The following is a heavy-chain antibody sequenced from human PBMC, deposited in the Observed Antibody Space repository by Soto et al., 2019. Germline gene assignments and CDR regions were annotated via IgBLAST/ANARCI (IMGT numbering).Heavy chain of an antibody. CDR1: EDTFTRYV. Sequence: ASVKVSCKASEDTFTRYVIHWVRQAPGQRLEWMGWMNAGNGNTKYSQNFQGRVTITRDASASTAYMELSSLRSQDTAVYYCATSTIDTSTWKQYFYGMDVWGQGSTVTVSS. V-gene: IGHV1-3*01. J-gene: IGHJ6*02. D-gene: IGHD6-13*01. CDR2: MNAGNGNT. CDR3: ATSTIDTSTWKQYFYGMDV.